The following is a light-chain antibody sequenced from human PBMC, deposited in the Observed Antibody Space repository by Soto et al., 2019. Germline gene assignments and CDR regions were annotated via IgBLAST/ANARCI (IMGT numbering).Light chain of an antibody. CDR2: GAS. J-gene: IGKJ5*01. Sequence: EIVLTQSPGTLSLSPGERATPSCRASQSVSSAYLAWYQQKPGQAPRLLISGASSRATGIPDRFSGSGSGTDFSLTISRLEPEDFAVYYCQQYGGSVPITFGQGTRLDIK. V-gene: IGKV3-20*01. CDR1: QSVSSAY. CDR3: QQYGGSVPIT.